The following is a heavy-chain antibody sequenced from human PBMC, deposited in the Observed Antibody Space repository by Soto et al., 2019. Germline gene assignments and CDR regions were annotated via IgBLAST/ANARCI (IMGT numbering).Heavy chain of an antibody. Sequence: SVKVSCKASGGTFSSYAISWVRQAPGQGLEWMGGIIPIFGTANYAQKFQGRVTITADESTSTAYMELSSLRSEDTAVYYCARDFPGVVPERDYYDSSGYKGFAFDIWGQGTMVTVSS. J-gene: IGHJ3*02. CDR3: ARDFPGVVPERDYYDSSGYKGFAFDI. CDR1: GGTFSSYA. D-gene: IGHD3-22*01. CDR2: IIPIFGTA. V-gene: IGHV1-69*13.